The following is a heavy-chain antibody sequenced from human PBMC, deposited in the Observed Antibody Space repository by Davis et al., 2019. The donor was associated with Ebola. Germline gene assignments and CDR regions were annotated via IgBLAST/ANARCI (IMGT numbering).Heavy chain of an antibody. CDR2: IKQDGSEK. J-gene: IGHJ4*02. V-gene: IGHV3-7*04. CDR1: GFTFSSYW. Sequence: GGSLRLSCAASGFTFSSYWMSWVRQAPGKGLEWVANIKQDGSEKYYVDSVKGRFTISRDNAKNSLYLQMNSLRAEDTAVYYCARGKSGGIYQCYFDYWGQGTLVTVSS. D-gene: IGHD2-2*01. CDR3: ARGKSGGIYQCYFDY.